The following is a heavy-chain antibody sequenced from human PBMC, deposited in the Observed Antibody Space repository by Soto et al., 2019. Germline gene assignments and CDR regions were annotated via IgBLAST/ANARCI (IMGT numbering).Heavy chain of an antibody. J-gene: IGHJ4*02. V-gene: IGHV3-30*03. CDR3: ERALPAAGPFDS. CDR2: ISYDAKSK. Sequence: GGSLRLSCAASGFTFNTYGMHWVRQAPGKGLEWVAVISYDAKSKLYVDSVRGRFTISRDNPKNTLFLQMDSLRPEETALYSCERALPAAGPFDSWGQGTLVTVSS. CDR1: GFTFNTYG. D-gene: IGHD6-19*01.